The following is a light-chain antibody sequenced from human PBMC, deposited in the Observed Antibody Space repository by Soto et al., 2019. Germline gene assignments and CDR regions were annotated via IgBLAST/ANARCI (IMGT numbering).Light chain of an antibody. V-gene: IGKV3-11*01. CDR2: EVS. Sequence: PGRSPQLLTYEVSNRFSGVSDSFSGSGSGTDFTLTISSLEPEDFAVYYCQQRSNWPWTFGQGTKVDIK. CDR3: QQRSNWPWT. J-gene: IGKJ1*01.